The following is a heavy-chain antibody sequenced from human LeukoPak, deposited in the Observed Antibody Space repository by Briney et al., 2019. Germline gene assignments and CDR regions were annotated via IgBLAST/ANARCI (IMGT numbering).Heavy chain of an antibody. Sequence: KTGGSLRLSCTASGFTFSNYGMNWVRQAPGKGLEWVSSISSSSSYKYYADSVKGRFTISRDNAKNSLYLQMNSLRAEDTAVYYCAKSSGWNYYYYYMDVWGKGTTVIASS. CDR2: ISSSSSYK. CDR3: AKSSGWNYYYYYMDV. V-gene: IGHV3-21*01. D-gene: IGHD6-19*01. J-gene: IGHJ6*03. CDR1: GFTFSNYG.